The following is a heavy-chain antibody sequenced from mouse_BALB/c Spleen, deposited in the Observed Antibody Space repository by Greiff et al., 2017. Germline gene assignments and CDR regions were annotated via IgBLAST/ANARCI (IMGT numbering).Heavy chain of an antibody. Sequence: QVQLQQSGAELARPGASVKLSCKASGYTFTSYWMQWVKQRPGQGLEWIGAIYPGDGDTRYTQKFKGKATLTADKSSSTAYMQLSSLASEDSAVYYCARAHEYLYAMDYWGEGTSVTVSS. J-gene: IGHJ4*01. CDR1: GYTFTSYW. D-gene: IGHD5-1*01. CDR2: IYPGDGDT. V-gene: IGHV1-87*01. CDR3: ARAHEYLYAMDY.